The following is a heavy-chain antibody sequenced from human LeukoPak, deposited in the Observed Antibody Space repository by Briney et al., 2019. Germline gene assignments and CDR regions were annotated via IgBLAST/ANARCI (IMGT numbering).Heavy chain of an antibody. D-gene: IGHD6-19*01. J-gene: IGHJ6*02. Sequence: GGSLRLSCTASGSTSGDDALNWFRQAPGKGLEWVSAISGSGGSTYYADSVKGRFTISRDNSKNTLYLQMNSLRAEDTAVYCCAKDLDSGWPPYGMDVWGQGTTVTVSS. CDR2: ISGSGGST. CDR1: GSTSGDDA. V-gene: IGHV3-23*01. CDR3: AKDLDSGWPPYGMDV.